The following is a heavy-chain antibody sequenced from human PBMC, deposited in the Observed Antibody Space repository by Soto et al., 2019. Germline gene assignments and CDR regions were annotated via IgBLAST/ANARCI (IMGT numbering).Heavy chain of an antibody. V-gene: IGHV3-23*01. CDR2: ISGSGGST. CDR3: AKNLIRGVIRGLLDY. Sequence: GGSLRLSCAASGFTFSSYAMSWVRQAPGKGLEWVSAISGSGGSTYYADSVKGRFTISRDNSKNTLYLQMNSLRAEDTAVYYCAKNLIRGVIRGLLDYWGQGTLVTVSS. CDR1: GFTFSSYA. J-gene: IGHJ4*02. D-gene: IGHD3-10*01.